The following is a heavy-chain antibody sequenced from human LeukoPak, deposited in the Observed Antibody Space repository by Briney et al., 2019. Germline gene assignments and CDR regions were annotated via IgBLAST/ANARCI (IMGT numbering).Heavy chain of an antibody. Sequence: GGSLRLSCAASGFTFSSYGMHWVRQAPGKGLEWVALIWYDGTNKYYADSVKGRCTISRDNSKNTLYMQMSSLRAEDTAVYYCAKGIAVAGVLFDYWGQGTLVTVSS. D-gene: IGHD6-19*01. J-gene: IGHJ4*02. CDR2: IWYDGTNK. CDR1: GFTFSSYG. V-gene: IGHV3-33*06. CDR3: AKGIAVAGVLFDY.